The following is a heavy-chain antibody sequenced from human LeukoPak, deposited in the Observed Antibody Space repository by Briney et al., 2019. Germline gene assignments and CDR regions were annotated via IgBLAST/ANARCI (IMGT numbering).Heavy chain of an antibody. D-gene: IGHD6-6*01. CDR1: GGTFSSYA. V-gene: IGHV1-69*13. J-gene: IGHJ3*02. Sequence: SVKVSCKASGGTFSSYAISWVRQAPGQGLEWMGGIIPIFGTANYAQKFQGRVTITADESTSTAYMELSSLRSEDTAVYYCARDRNSGSSLDIWGQGTMLTVSS. CDR3: ARDRNSGSSLDI. CDR2: IIPIFGTA.